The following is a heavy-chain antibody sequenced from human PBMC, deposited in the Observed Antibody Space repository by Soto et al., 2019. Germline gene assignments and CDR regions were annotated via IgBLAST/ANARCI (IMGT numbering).Heavy chain of an antibody. CDR1: VFAFSGAT. D-gene: IGHD2-2*02. V-gene: IGHV3-73*01. J-gene: IGHJ6*04. CDR2: IRSKSNSFAT. Sequence: VVSLMRSCSFSVFAFSGATIHWVLQAAVKGLEWVVRIRSKSNSFATPYAASLKGMFIISRDDSKTTAYLQMNSLKIEDTAVYHCFREKSYPYLGMAVWGKGPKVTXAS. CDR3: FREKSYPYLGMAV.